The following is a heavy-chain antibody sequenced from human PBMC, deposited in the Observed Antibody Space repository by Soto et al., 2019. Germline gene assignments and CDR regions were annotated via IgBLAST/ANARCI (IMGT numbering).Heavy chain of an antibody. CDR1: GGSISNNNW. V-gene: IGHV4-4*02. Sequence: VQLQESGPGLVKPSGTLSLTCTVSGGSISNNNWWSWVRQTQEKGLQWIGQIDHSGNTNYNPSLKSRVSMSVDKSKNQFSLKMNSATAADTAVYYCARFLPGFVGENEAFDFWGHGTLVTVSS. CDR3: ARFLPGFVGENEAFDF. D-gene: IGHD3-3*01. J-gene: IGHJ4*01. CDR2: IDHSGNT.